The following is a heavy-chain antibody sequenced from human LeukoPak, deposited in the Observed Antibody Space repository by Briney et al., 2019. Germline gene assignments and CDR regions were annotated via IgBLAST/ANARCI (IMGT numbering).Heavy chain of an antibody. J-gene: IGHJ4*02. V-gene: IGHV3-66*02. CDR3: ARGATTVTTGFDY. D-gene: IGHD4-17*01. CDR2: IYSGGST. CDR1: GFTVSSNY. Sequence: GGSLGLSCAASGFTVSSNYMSWVRQAPGKGLEWVSVIYSGGSTYYADSVKGRFTISRDNPKNTLYLQMNSLRAEDTAVYYCARGATTVTTGFDYWGQGTLVTVSS.